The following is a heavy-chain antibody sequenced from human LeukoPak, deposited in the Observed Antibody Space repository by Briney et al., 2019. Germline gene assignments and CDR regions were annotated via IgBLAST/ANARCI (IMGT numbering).Heavy chain of an antibody. Sequence: KPGGSLRLSCAASGSTFSDYYMSWIRQAPGKGLEWVSYISSSGSTIYYADSVKGRFTISRDNAKNSLYLQMNSLRAEDTAVYYCARILPRQYRPPYYYYMDVWGKGTTVTVSS. CDR2: ISSSGSTI. V-gene: IGHV3-11*04. J-gene: IGHJ6*03. D-gene: IGHD4-11*01. CDR1: GSTFSDYY. CDR3: ARILPRQYRPPYYYYMDV.